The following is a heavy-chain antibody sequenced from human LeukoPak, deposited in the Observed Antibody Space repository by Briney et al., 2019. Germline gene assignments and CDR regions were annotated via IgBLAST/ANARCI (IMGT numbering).Heavy chain of an antibody. CDR1: GFTFSTSW. CDR2: ISSSGSTI. D-gene: IGHD4/OR15-4a*01. CDR3: ARGGGALAMVLRNWFDP. Sequence: GGSLRLSCAASGFTFSTSWMTWVRQAPGKGLEWVSYISSSGSTIYYADSVKGRFTISRDNAKNSLYLQMNSLRAEDTAVYYCARGGGALAMVLRNWFDPWGQGTLVTVSS. V-gene: IGHV3-48*03. J-gene: IGHJ5*02.